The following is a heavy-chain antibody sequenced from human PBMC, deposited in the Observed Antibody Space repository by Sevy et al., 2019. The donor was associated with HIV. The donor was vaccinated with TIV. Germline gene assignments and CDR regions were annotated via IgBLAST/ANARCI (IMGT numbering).Heavy chain of an antibody. CDR2: IYYSGST. V-gene: IGHV4-39*01. D-gene: IGHD6-19*01. Sequence: SETLSLTCTVSGGSISSSSYYWGWIRQPPGKGLEWIGSIYYSGSTYYNPSLKSRVTISVATSKNQFSLKLSSVTAADTAVYYCARQGEKTPSSGWYELGMDVWGQGTTVTVSS. J-gene: IGHJ6*02. CDR1: GGSISSSSYY. CDR3: ARQGEKTPSSGWYELGMDV.